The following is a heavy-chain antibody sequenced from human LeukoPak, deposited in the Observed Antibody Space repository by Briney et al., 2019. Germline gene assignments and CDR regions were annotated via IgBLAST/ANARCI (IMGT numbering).Heavy chain of an antibody. Sequence: PGGSLRLSCAASGFTFSSYSMNWVRQAPGKGLEWVSSISSSSSYMHSADSVKGRFTISRDNAKNSLYLQMNSLRVEDAAIYFCADARSGSYKYWGQGTLVTVSS. CDR2: ISSSSSYM. J-gene: IGHJ4*02. CDR3: ADARSGSYKY. V-gene: IGHV3-21*04. CDR1: GFTFSSYS. D-gene: IGHD3-10*01.